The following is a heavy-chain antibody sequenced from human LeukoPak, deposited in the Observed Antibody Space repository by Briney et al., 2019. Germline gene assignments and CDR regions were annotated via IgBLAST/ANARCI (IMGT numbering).Heavy chain of an antibody. D-gene: IGHD3-10*01. Sequence: PGRSLRLSCAVSGFTSDDHAMHWVRQASGKGREGVAGIMWRSGSTGYGDSVKGRFTISRDNAKKSLYLQMNGLRVEDTAFYYCTKDLTPGGADVWGQGTTVTVSS. CDR2: IMWRSGST. V-gene: IGHV3-9*02. CDR3: TKDLTPGGADV. J-gene: IGHJ6*02. CDR1: GFTSDDHA.